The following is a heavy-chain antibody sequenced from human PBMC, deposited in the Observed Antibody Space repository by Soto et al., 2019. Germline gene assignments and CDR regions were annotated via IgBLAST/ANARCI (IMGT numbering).Heavy chain of an antibody. CDR3: ASGGYCSSSSCSGTYHEYYMDV. CDR1: GGTINSYY. J-gene: IGHJ6*03. CDR2: IYYSGRT. V-gene: IGHV4-59*01. Sequence: QVQLQESGPGLVKPSETLSLTCTVSGGTINSYYWSWIRQPPGKGLEWIGYIYYSGRTNYNPSLKSRVTISVDTSKSQFSLKLSSVTAADTAVYYCASGGYCSSSSCSGTYHEYYMDVWGKGTTVTVSS. D-gene: IGHD2-2*03.